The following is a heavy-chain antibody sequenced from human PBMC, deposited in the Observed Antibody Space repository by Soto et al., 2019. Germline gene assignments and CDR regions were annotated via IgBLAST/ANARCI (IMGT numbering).Heavy chain of an antibody. Sequence: QVQLQESGPGLVKPSGTLSLTCAVSGGSISSNKRWSWVRQPPGKGLEWIGEIYHSGSTNYNPSLKSRVTISVDKSKNQFSLKLSSVTAADTAVYYCAGTYGGNFDTTDYWGQGTLVTVSS. CDR1: GGSISSNKR. V-gene: IGHV4-4*02. CDR2: IYHSGST. J-gene: IGHJ4*02. CDR3: AGTYGGNFDTTDY. D-gene: IGHD4-17*01.